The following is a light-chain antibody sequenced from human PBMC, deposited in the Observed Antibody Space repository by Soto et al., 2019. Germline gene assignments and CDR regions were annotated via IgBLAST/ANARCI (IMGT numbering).Light chain of an antibody. CDR2: GAS. Sequence: EIVTTQSPATLSVFPGERATLSCRASQSISTNLAWYQQKPGRAPRLLIYGASARATGIPARFSGSGSGTEFTLTISSLQSEDFAVYYCHQYNNWPPYTFGQGTKLEIK. V-gene: IGKV3-15*01. CDR3: HQYNNWPPYT. J-gene: IGKJ2*01. CDR1: QSISTN.